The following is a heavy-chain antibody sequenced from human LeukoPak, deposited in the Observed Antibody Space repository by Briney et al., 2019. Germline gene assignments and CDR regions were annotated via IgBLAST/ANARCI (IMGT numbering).Heavy chain of an antibody. CDR1: GFTFSNSW. CDR3: ARDDTAAALGY. Sequence: TGGSLRLSCAASGFTFSNSWMHWVRQAPGKGLVWVSRIDSDGSSTIYADSVKGRFTISRDNARNTLYLQMNSLRADDTAVYFCARDDTAAALGYWGQGTLVTVSS. D-gene: IGHD6-13*01. V-gene: IGHV3-74*01. CDR2: IDSDGSST. J-gene: IGHJ4*02.